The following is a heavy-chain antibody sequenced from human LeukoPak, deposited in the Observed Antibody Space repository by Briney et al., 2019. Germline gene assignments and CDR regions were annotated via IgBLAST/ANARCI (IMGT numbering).Heavy chain of an antibody. Sequence: SETLSLTCTVSGGSIRSYYWSWIRQPPGKGLEWFGYIYYSGSTNYNPSLKSRVTISVDTSNNQFSLKLSSVTAADTAVYCCARDVGPAYCGGDRASCFQHWGQGTLVTVSS. D-gene: IGHD2-21*02. CDR1: GGSIRSYY. V-gene: IGHV4-59*01. J-gene: IGHJ1*01. CDR3: ARDVGPAYCGGDRASCFQH. CDR2: IYYSGST.